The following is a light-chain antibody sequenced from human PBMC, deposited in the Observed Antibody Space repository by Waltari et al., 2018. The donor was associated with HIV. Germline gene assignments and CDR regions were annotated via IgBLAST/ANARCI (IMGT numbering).Light chain of an antibody. Sequence: TQPPSASDVPGQILTITRPANASTTGRHLVFWYQQFPASAPKPRIYRNHQRPSGVDDRFSGSRSGTSASLVIGALRAEDEADYYCASWDDGLEGHVFGGGTTVSVL. CDR2: RNH. J-gene: IGLJ1*01. CDR3: ASWDDGLEGHV. V-gene: IGLV1-47*01. CDR1: ASTTGRHL.